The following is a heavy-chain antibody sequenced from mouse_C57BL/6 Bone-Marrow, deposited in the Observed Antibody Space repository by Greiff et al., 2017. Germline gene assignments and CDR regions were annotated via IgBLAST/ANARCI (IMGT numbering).Heavy chain of an antibody. J-gene: IGHJ1*03. CDR2: INPNNGGT. V-gene: IGHV1-18*01. CDR1: VYTFTDYN. CDR3: ARRGSFLRYFDV. Sequence: EVQLQQSGPELVKPGASVKIPCKASVYTFTDYNMDWVKQSHGKSLEWIGDINPNNGGTIYNQKFKGKATLPVDKSSSTAYMVLRSLTSEDTAVYYCARRGSFLRYFDVWGTGTTVTVSS.